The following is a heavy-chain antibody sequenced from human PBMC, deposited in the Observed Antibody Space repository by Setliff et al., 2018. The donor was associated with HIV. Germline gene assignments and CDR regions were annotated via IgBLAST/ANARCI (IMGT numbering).Heavy chain of an antibody. CDR2: INPNTDGT. CDR1: GYTFTGYY. Sequence: GASVKVSCKASGYTFTGYYMHWVRQAPGQGLEWMGWINPNTDGTNYAQKFQGRVTMTRDTSTSTVYMELCSLRSEDTAVYYCARSLQWGCSSTTCYVGYWGQGTLVTVSS. V-gene: IGHV1-2*02. D-gene: IGHD2-2*01. CDR3: ARSLQWGCSSTTCYVGY. J-gene: IGHJ4*02.